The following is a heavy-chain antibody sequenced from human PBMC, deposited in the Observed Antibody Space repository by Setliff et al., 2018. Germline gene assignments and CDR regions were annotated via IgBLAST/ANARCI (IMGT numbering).Heavy chain of an antibody. J-gene: IGHJ6*02. D-gene: IGHD3-3*01. V-gene: IGHV1-46*01. CDR2: INPSGGST. CDR1: GYTFTSYY. Sequence: GASVKVSCKASGYTFTSYYMHWVRQAPGQGLEWMGIINPSGGSTSYAQKFQGRVTMTRDTSTSTVYMELSSLRSEDTAVYYCAGMYYNFWSALDYYYYGMDVWGQGTTVTVSS. CDR3: AGMYYNFWSALDYYYYGMDV.